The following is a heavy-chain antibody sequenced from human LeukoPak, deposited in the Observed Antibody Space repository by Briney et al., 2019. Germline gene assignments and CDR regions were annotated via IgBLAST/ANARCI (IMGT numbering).Heavy chain of an antibody. CDR2: INPNSGGT. Sequence: ASVKVSCKASGYTFTGYYMHWVRQAPGQGLEWMGWINPNSGGTNYAQKFQGRVTMTRDTSISTAYMELSRLRSDDTAVYYCARDAIAAAGTQLPYYYYYMDVWGKGTTVTISS. CDR3: ARDAIAAAGTQLPYYYYYMDV. V-gene: IGHV1-2*02. D-gene: IGHD6-13*01. CDR1: GYTFTGYY. J-gene: IGHJ6*03.